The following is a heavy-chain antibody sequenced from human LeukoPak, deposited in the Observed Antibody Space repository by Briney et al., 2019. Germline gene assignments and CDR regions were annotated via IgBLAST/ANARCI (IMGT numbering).Heavy chain of an antibody. Sequence: PSQTLSLTCAVSGGSISSGGYSWSWIRQPPGKGLEWIGYIYHSRSTYYNPSLKSRVTISVDRSKNQFSLKLSSVTAADTAVYYCARVIGGSGSYLGYYYYYGMDVWGQGTTVTVSS. V-gene: IGHV4-30-2*01. CDR3: ARVIGGSGSYLGYYYYYGMDV. D-gene: IGHD3-10*01. J-gene: IGHJ6*02. CDR1: GGSISSGGYS. CDR2: IYHSRST.